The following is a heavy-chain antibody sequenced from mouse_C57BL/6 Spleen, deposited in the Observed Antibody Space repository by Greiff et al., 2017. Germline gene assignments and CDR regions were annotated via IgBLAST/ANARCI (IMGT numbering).Heavy chain of an antibody. CDR2: IYPGDGDT. Sequence: VQLQESGAELVKPGASVKISCKASGYAFSSYWMNWVKQRPGKGLEWIGQIYPGDGDTNYNGKFKGKATLTADKSSSTAYMQLSSLTSEDSAVYFCAGAYYDYHYFDYWGQGTTLTVSS. CDR1: GYAFSSYW. CDR3: AGAYYDYHYFDY. V-gene: IGHV1-80*01. J-gene: IGHJ2*01. D-gene: IGHD2-4*01.